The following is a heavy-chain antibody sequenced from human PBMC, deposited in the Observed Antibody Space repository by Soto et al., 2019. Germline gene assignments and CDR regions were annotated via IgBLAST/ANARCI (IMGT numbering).Heavy chain of an antibody. J-gene: IGHJ6*02. CDR2: IYYSGST. V-gene: IGHV4-39*07. CDR3: ARGGLYYHYVMDV. Sequence: SETLSLTCTVSGGSIGSSSYYWGWIRQPPGKGLEWIGSIYYSGSTYYNPSLKSRVTISVDTSKNQFSLILNSVTAADTAVYYCARGGLYYHYVMDVWGQGTTVTVSS. CDR1: GGSIGSSSYY. D-gene: IGHD3-16*01.